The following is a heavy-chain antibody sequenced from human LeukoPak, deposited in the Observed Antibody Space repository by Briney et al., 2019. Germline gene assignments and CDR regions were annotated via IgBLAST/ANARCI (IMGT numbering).Heavy chain of an antibody. V-gene: IGHV3-66*01. CDR2: IYSGGAT. D-gene: IGHD5-12*01. J-gene: IGHJ4*02. Sequence: GGSLRLSCAASGFTFSSYWMHWVRQAPGKGLVWVSIIYSGGATFYADSVKGRFTISRDNSKNTVYLQMYNLRAEDTAVYYCARVYSGYDSALDSWGQGTLVTVSS. CDR3: ARVYSGYDSALDS. CDR1: GFTFSSYW.